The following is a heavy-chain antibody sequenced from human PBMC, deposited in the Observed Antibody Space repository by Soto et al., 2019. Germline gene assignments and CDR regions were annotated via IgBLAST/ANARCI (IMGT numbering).Heavy chain of an antibody. CDR2: INHSGSA. CDR3: ARLPYYYDSSGHDLDY. CDR1: GGSFSGYY. V-gene: IGHV4-34*01. D-gene: IGHD3-22*01. J-gene: IGHJ4*02. Sequence: SETLSLTCAVYGGSFSGYYWSWIRQPPGKGLEWIGEINHSGSANYNPSLKSRVTISVDTSKNQFSLKLSSVTAADTAVYYCARLPYYYDSSGHDLDYWGQGTLVTVSS.